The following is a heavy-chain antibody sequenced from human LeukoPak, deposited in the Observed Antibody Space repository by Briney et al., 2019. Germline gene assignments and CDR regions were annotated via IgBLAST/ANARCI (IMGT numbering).Heavy chain of an antibody. V-gene: IGHV3-64*01. D-gene: IGHD6-19*01. CDR3: ARRAPGFSSGWLDY. J-gene: IGHJ4*02. CDR1: GFTFNNYV. Sequence: GGSLRLSCEASGFTFNNYVMTWVRRAPGKGLEYVSAISSNGGSTFYANSVKGRFTVSRDNSKNTLYLQMGGLRAEDMAVYYCARRAPGFSSGWLDYWGQGTLVTVSS. CDR2: ISSNGGST.